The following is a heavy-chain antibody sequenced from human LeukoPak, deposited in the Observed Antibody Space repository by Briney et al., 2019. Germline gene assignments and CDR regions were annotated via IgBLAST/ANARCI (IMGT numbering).Heavy chain of an antibody. CDR2: VFTGGGT. CDR3: ARYDY. J-gene: IGHJ4*02. V-gene: IGHV3-53*01. CDR1: GFTVNNYY. Sequence: GGSLRLSCAASGFTVNNYYMNWVRQAPGKGLEWVSVVFTGGGTYYADSVKGRFTTSRDNSKNTLYLQMNNLRAEGTAIYYCARYDYWGQGILVTVSS.